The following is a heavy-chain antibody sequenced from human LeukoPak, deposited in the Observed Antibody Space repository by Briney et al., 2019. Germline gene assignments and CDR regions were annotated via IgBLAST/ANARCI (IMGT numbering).Heavy chain of an antibody. CDR2: IYHSDSA. CDR3: ARDPRWLTPDCTSTSCYENYFDS. CDR1: GYYISTGYQ. J-gene: IGHJ4*02. V-gene: IGHV4-38-2*02. D-gene: IGHD2-2*01. Sequence: SETLSLTCSVSGYYISTGYQWAWIQQSPGKVLEWIGSIYHSDSAHYNPSLKSRVTILVETSRNQFYLKLYSVTVADTAVYYCARDPRWLTPDCTSTSCYENYFDSWGQGTLVTVSS.